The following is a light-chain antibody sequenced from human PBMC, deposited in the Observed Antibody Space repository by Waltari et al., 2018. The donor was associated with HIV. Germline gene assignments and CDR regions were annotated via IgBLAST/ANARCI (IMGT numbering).Light chain of an antibody. J-gene: IGKJ1*01. CDR1: QSISSY. CDR3: QQSYSTPRT. CDR2: AAS. V-gene: IGKV1-39*01. Sequence: DIQMTQCPSSLSASVGDRVTITCQASQSISSYLNWYQQKPGKAPKLLIYAASSLQSGVPSRFSGSGSGTDFTLTISSLQPEDFATYYCQQSYSTPRTFGQGTKVEIK.